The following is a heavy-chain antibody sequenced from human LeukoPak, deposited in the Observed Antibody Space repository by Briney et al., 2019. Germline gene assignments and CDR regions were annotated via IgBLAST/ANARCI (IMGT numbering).Heavy chain of an antibody. CDR1: GYTLTELS. Sequence: GATVKVSCKVSGYTLTELSMHWVRQAPGKGLECMGGFDPEDGETIYAQKFQGRVTMTEDTSTDTAYMELSSLRSEDMAVYYCARAEADTMIADWGQGTLVTVSS. D-gene: IGHD3-22*01. V-gene: IGHV1-24*01. CDR2: FDPEDGET. J-gene: IGHJ4*02. CDR3: ARAEADTMIAD.